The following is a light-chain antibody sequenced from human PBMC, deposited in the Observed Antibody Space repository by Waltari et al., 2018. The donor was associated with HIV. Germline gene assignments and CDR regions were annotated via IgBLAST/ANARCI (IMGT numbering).Light chain of an antibody. CDR2: GTT. V-gene: IGLV1-40*01. J-gene: IGLJ3*02. CDR1: SSNIGAGYD. Sequence: QSVLTQPPSVSVAPGQRVTISCTGSSSNIGAGYDVHWYQQFPGTAPKLLIYGTTDLRAGFPDRFSGSKSGTSASLAITWLQAEDEADYYCQSYDSSLSAWVFGGGTKLTVL. CDR3: QSYDSSLSAWV.